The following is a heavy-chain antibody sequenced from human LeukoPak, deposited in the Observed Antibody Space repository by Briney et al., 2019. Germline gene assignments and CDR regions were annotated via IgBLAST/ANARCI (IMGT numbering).Heavy chain of an antibody. D-gene: IGHD6-19*01. CDR1: GFTFSSNG. V-gene: IGHV3-33*01. J-gene: IGHJ4*02. CDR3: ARDVDSSGLAN. Sequence: QPGRSLRLSCAASGFTFSSNGMHWVRQAPGKGLECVAVIWYDGSNKYYADSVKGRFTISRDNSKNTVFLQMNSLRAEDTAVYYCARDVDSSGLANWGQGTLVTVSS. CDR2: IWYDGSNK.